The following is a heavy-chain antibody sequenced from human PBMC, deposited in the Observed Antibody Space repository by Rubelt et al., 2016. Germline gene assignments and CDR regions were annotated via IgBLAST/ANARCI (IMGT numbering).Heavy chain of an antibody. CDR3: ASGRTAMYYFDY. J-gene: IGHJ4*02. D-gene: IGHD5-18*01. CDR1: GYTFTSYG. Sequence: QVQLVQSGAEVKKPGASVKVSCKASGYTFTSYGISWVRQAPGQGLEWMGWISAYNGKPYYAQILQGRVTMTTDTSTSAAYMELRSLGSDDTAVYYCASGRTAMYYFDYWGQGTLVTVSS. V-gene: IGHV1-18*01. CDR2: ISAYNGKP.